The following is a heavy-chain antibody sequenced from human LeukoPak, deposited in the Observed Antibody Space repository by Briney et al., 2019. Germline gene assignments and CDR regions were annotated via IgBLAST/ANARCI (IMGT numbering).Heavy chain of an antibody. CDR3: ARNVDTAMVTLYYYMDV. V-gene: IGHV1-69*06. J-gene: IGHJ6*03. CDR1: GYTFSSYA. CDR2: IIPIFGTA. D-gene: IGHD5-18*01. Sequence: SVKVSCKASGYTFSSYAISWVRQAPGQGLEWMGGIIPIFGTANYAQKFQGRVTITADKSTSTAYMELSSLRSEDTAVYYCARNVDTAMVTLYYYMDVWGKGTTVTVSS.